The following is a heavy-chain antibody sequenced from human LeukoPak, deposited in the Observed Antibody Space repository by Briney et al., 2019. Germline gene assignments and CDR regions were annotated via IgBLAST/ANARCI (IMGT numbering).Heavy chain of an antibody. J-gene: IGHJ4*02. CDR3: ARGAYCGGDCLYYFDY. V-gene: IGHV4-4*07. CDR1: GGSISSYY. CDR2: IYTSGST. Sequence: PSETLSLTCTVSGGSISSYYWSWIRQPAGKGLEWIGRIYTSGSTNYNPSLKSRVTMSVDTSKNQFSLKLSSVTAADTAVYYRARGAYCGGDCLYYFDYWGQGTLVTVSS. D-gene: IGHD2-21*01.